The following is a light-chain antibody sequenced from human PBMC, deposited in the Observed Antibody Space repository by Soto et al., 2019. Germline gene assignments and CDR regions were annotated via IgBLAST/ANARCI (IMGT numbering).Light chain of an antibody. CDR3: QQRSHWPPPT. CDR1: QSVSSY. V-gene: IGKV3-11*01. Sequence: EIVLTQSPATLSLSTGERATLSCRASQSVSSYLAWYQQKPGQAPRPLIYDASNRATGIPARFSGSGSGTDFTLTISSLEPEDFAVYHCQQRSHWPPPTFGGGTKVEIK. CDR2: DAS. J-gene: IGKJ4*01.